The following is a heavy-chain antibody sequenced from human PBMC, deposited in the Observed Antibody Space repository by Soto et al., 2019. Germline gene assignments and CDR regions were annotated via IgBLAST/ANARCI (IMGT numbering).Heavy chain of an antibody. D-gene: IGHD1-26*01. J-gene: IGHJ4*02. V-gene: IGHV4-38-2*01. CDR1: GYFFSSDYF. CDR3: ARAAYGRSTIFDY. CDR2: VYQSGST. Sequence: PSETLSLTCAVSGYFFSSDYFWGWIRQPPGKGLEWIGSVYQSGSTYYNPSLKSRVGTSVDTSKNQFSLKLSSVTAADTAVHYCARAAYGRSTIFDYWGRGALVAVYS.